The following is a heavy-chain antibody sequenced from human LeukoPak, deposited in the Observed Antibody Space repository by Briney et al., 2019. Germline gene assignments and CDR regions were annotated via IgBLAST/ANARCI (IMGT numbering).Heavy chain of an antibody. D-gene: IGHD2-15*01. CDR2: IYYSRHT. CDR1: GGSLITSFS. V-gene: IGHV4-39*01. CDR3: ARHAPGDIVEAIPAATRWFDP. J-gene: IGHJ5*02. Sequence: SETLSLTCTLSGGSLITSFSWGWIRPPPGTGLEWIGIIYYSRHTYSYPSLKSRLTTSAVPSTNHSSPKLSSLTAADPAVYYCARHAPGDIVEAIPAATRWFDPWGRGTLVTVSS.